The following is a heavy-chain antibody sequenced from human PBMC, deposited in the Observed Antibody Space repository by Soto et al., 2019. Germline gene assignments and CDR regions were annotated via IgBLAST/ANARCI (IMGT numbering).Heavy chain of an antibody. D-gene: IGHD3-10*01. CDR2: IYYNGST. V-gene: IGHV4-59*01. J-gene: IGHJ4*02. CDR1: GGSISAYY. CDR3: ASQTANYYGSASYYLPFDY. Sequence: SETLSLSCSVTGGSISAYYWSWIRQPPGRGLEWLGYIYYNGSTNYNPSLKTRVTISVDTSKNQFSLKLTSVSAADTAVYFCASQTANYYGSASYYLPFDYWGQGTLVTVSS.